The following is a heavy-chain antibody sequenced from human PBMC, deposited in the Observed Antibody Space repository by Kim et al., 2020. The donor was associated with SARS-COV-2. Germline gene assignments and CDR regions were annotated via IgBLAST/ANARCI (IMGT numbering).Heavy chain of an antibody. Sequence: SVKVSCKASGGTFSSYAISWVRQAPGQGLEWMGRIIPILGIANYAQKFQGRVTITADKSTSTAYMELSSLRSEDTAVYYCATGEQARFLEWLSSNTEFDYWGQGTLVTVSS. CDR2: IIPILGIA. CDR3: ATGEQARFLEWLSSNTEFDY. J-gene: IGHJ4*02. V-gene: IGHV1-69*04. D-gene: IGHD3-3*01. CDR1: GGTFSSYA.